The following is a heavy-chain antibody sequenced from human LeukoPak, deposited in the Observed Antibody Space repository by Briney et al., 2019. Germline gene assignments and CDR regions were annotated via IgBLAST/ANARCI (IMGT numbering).Heavy chain of an antibody. CDR1: GFTFSSYT. CDR3: AKVKWELLRAFDI. J-gene: IGHJ3*02. Sequence: PGGSLRLSCAASGFTFSSYTMSWVRQAPGKGLEWVSAISSSGGSTYYADSVKGRFTVSRDNSKNTLYLQMNSLRAEDTAVYYCAKVKWELLRAFDIWGQGTMVTVSS. V-gene: IGHV3-23*01. D-gene: IGHD1-26*01. CDR2: ISSSGGST.